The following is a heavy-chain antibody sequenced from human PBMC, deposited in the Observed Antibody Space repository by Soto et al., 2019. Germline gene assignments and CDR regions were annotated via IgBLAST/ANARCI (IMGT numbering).Heavy chain of an antibody. CDR3: GRGRYGDY. CDR1: GYAFTTYG. D-gene: IGHD1-1*01. V-gene: IGHV1-18*01. J-gene: IGHJ4*02. Sequence: QVHLVQSGAEVKKPGASVKVSCKGSGYAFTTYGITWVRQAPGQGLEWMGWISAHNGNTNYAQKLQGRVTVTRDTSTSTAYMELRGVRSDDKAVYYCGRGRYGDYWGQGALVTVSS. CDR2: ISAHNGNT.